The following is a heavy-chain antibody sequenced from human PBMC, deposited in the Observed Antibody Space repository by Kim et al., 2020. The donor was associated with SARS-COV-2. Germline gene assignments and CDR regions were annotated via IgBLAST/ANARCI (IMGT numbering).Heavy chain of an antibody. CDR2: T. D-gene: IGHD2-15*01. J-gene: IGHJ6*02. CDR3: ARAPWSSGMDV. V-gene: IGHV4-31*02. Sequence: TYYTPYIKGRVTISVDTSKNQFSLKLSAVTAADTAVYYCARAPWSSGMDVWGQGTTVTVSS.